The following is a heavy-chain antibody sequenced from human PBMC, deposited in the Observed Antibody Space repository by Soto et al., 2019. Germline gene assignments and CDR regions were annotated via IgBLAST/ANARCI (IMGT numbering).Heavy chain of an antibody. CDR3: ARDGYTVTPNYYYGMDV. D-gene: IGHD4-4*01. Sequence: SETLSLTCAVSGGSISSGDYSWNWIRQPPGKGLEWIGYIYHGGSTNYNPSLQSRVTISVDRSRNQFSLRLSSVTAADTAVYYCARDGYTVTPNYYYGMDVWGQGTTVTVSS. V-gene: IGHV4-30-2*01. CDR1: GGSISSGDYS. CDR2: IYHGGST. J-gene: IGHJ6*02.